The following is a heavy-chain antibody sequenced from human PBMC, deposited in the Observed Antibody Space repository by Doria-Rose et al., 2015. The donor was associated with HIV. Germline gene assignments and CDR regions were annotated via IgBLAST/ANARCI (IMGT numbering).Heavy chain of an antibody. D-gene: IGHD4-4*01. J-gene: IGHJ4*02. V-gene: IGHV4-30-4*01. CDR3: ARGGIDYRSYYFDY. CDR2: IYYSGST. Sequence: WIGYIYYSGSTYYNPSLKSRVTISVDTSKNQFSLKLSSVTAADTAVYYCARGGIDYRSYYFDYWGQGTLVTVSS.